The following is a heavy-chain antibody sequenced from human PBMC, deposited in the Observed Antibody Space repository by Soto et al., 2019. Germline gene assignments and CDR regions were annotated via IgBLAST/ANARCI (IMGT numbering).Heavy chain of an antibody. CDR3: AREGSTNAFDL. CDR2: ISGNGITT. V-gene: IGHV3-64*01. CDR1: EFSFRDYV. Sequence: PGGSLRLSCAASEFSFRDYVIYWVRQAPGKGLEYVSSISGNGITTYYATSVKGRFTVSRDNSKSTAYLQMGSLRAEDMAVYYCAREGSTNAFDLWGHGTMVTVSS. J-gene: IGHJ3*01. D-gene: IGHD1-26*01.